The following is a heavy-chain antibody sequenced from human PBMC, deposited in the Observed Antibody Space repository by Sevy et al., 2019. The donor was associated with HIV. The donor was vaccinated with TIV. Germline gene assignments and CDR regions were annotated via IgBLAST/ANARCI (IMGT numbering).Heavy chain of an antibody. CDR2: IYSGGST. Sequence: GGSLRLSCAASGFTVSSNYMSWVRQAPGKGLEWVSVIYSGGSTYYADSVKGRFTISRDNSKNTLYLQMNSLRAEDTAVYYCAGDSSYYGSGRGEDYWGQGTLVTVSS. V-gene: IGHV3-53*01. J-gene: IGHJ4*02. D-gene: IGHD3-10*01. CDR3: AGDSSYYGSGRGEDY. CDR1: GFTVSSNY.